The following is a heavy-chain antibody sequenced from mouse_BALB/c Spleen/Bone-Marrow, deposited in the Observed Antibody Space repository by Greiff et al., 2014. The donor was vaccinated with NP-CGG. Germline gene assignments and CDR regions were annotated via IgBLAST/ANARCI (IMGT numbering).Heavy chain of an antibody. J-gene: IGHJ4*01. Sequence: DVQLVESGGGLVKPGGSLKLSCAASGFTFSSYAMSWVRQTPEKRLEWVASISSGGSTYYPDSVKGRFTISRDNAGNILYLQMSSLRSEDTAMYYCARGGGYYYAMDYWGQGTSVTVSS. CDR2: ISSGGST. CDR3: ARGGGYYYAMDY. CDR1: GFTFSSYA. V-gene: IGHV5-6-5*01.